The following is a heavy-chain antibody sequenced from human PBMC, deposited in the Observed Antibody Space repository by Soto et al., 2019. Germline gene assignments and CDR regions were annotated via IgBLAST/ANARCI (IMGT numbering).Heavy chain of an antibody. J-gene: IGHJ5*02. CDR1: GFTFSSYS. CDR3: ARGGSGSYPPRGWFDP. D-gene: IGHD1-26*01. Sequence: GGSLRLSCAASGFTFSSYSMNWVRQAPGKGLEWVSSISSSSSYIYYADSVKGRFTISRDNAKNSLYLQMNSLRAEDTAVYYCARGGSGSYPPRGWFDPWGQGTLVTVSS. V-gene: IGHV3-21*01. CDR2: ISSSSSYI.